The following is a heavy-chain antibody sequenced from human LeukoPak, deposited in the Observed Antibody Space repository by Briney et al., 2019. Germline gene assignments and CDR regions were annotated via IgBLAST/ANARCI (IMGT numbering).Heavy chain of an antibody. CDR3: AKNAGYSYGLYYFDY. CDR2: LISSGAVT. CDR1: GFPFSNYA. Sequence: GGSLRLSCAASGFPFSNYAMSWVRQAPGKGLEWVSSLISSGAVTYYADSVKGRFTISRDNSKNTVHLQMDSLRAEDSAVYYCAKNAGYSYGLYYFDYWGQGTLVAVSS. D-gene: IGHD5-18*01. V-gene: IGHV3-23*01. J-gene: IGHJ4*02.